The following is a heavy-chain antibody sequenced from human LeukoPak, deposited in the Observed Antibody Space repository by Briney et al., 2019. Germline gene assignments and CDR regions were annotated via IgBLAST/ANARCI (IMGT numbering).Heavy chain of an antibody. CDR1: GYTFTGYY. V-gene: IGHV1-2*02. CDR2: INPNSGGT. J-gene: IGHJ4*02. D-gene: IGHD2-2*01. Sequence: ASVKVSCKASGYTFTGYYMHWVRQAPGQGLEWMGWINPNSGGTNYAQKFQGRVTMTRDTSISTAYMELSRLRSDDTAVCYCARSQDIVVVPAVPAYYWGQGTLVTVSS. CDR3: ARSQDIVVVPAVPAYY.